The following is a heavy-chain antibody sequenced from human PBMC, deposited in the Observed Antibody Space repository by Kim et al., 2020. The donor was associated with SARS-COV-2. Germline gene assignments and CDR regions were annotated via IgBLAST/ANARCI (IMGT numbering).Heavy chain of an antibody. J-gene: IGHJ4*02. CDR3: ASQRVRGYSSGWPSGY. CDR1: GFTFSSYA. Sequence: GGSLRLSCAASGFTFSSYAMHWVRQAPGKGLEWVAVISYDGSNKYYADSVKGRFTISRDNSKNTLYLQMNSLRAEDTAVYYCASQRVRGYSSGWPSGYWGQGTLVTVSS. D-gene: IGHD6-19*01. CDR2: ISYDGSNK. V-gene: IGHV3-30-3*01.